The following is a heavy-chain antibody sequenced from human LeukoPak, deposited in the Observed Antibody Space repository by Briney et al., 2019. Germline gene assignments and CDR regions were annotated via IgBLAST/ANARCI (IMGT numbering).Heavy chain of an antibody. CDR1: GFTFSSYW. Sequence: GGSLRLSCAASGFTFSSYWMHWVRQAPGKGLVWVSRINSDGRNINYADSVKGRFTISRDNAKNMLYLQMNSLRAEDTVVYYCAPHLSVIVPSAQYGMDFWGQGTTVTVSS. V-gene: IGHV3-74*01. CDR3: APHLSVIVPSAQYGMDF. J-gene: IGHJ6*02. D-gene: IGHD2/OR15-2a*01. CDR2: INSDGRNI.